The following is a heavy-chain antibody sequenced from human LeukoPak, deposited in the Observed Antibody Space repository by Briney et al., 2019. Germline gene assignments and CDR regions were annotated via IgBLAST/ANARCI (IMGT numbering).Heavy chain of an antibody. CDR1: GGSISSYY. CDR2: IYYSGST. J-gene: IGHJ4*02. V-gene: IGHV4-59*08. Sequence: SETLSLTCTVSGGSISSYYWSWIRQPPGKGLEWIGYIYYSGSTNYNPSLKSRVTISVDTSKNQFSLKLSSVTAADTAVYYCARAPPYSYASARLDYWGQGTLVTVSS. D-gene: IGHD5-18*01. CDR3: ARAPPYSYASARLDY.